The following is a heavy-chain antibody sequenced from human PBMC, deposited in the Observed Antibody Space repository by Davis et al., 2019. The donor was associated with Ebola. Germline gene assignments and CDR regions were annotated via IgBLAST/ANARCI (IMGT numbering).Heavy chain of an antibody. CDR1: GVTFDDNA. CDR2: ISWNSGSI. J-gene: IGHJ1*01. D-gene: IGHD3-22*01. CDR3: AKGGYYYDSSGALQH. Sequence: PGGSLRLSCAASGVTFDDNAMPWGRQAPGKGLEWVSGISWNSGSIGYADSVKGRFTISRDNAKNSLYLQMNSLRAEDMALYYCAKGGYYYDSSGALQHWGQGTLVTVSS. V-gene: IGHV3-9*03.